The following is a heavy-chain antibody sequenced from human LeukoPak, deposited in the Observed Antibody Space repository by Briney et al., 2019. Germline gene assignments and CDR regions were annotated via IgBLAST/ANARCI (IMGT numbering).Heavy chain of an antibody. CDR1: GFSFSAFE. J-gene: IGHJ6*02. CDR3: ARDDSMVTVSGMDV. D-gene: IGHD2-21*02. CDR2: ISSSYRTI. Sequence: GWSLRLSCAASGFSFSAFEMNWVRQAPGKGLEWISYISSSYRTIYYAVPVKGRFTVSRDNTKNSIYQQMDSLRVEDTAVYYCARDDSMVTVSGMDVWGQGTTVTVSS. V-gene: IGHV3-48*03.